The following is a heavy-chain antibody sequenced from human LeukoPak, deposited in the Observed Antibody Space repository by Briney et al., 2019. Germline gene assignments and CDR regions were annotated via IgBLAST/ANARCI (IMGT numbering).Heavy chain of an antibody. CDR3: ANFVVVPAAIIPYFDY. CDR2: ISGSGGST. D-gene: IGHD2-2*02. J-gene: IGHJ4*02. Sequence: PGGSLRLSCAASGFTFRGYVMSWVRQAPGKGLEWVSAISGSGGSTYYADSVKGRFTISRDNSKNTLYLQMNSLRAEDTAVYYCANFVVVPAAIIPYFDYWGQGTLVTVSS. CDR1: GFTFRGYV. V-gene: IGHV3-23*01.